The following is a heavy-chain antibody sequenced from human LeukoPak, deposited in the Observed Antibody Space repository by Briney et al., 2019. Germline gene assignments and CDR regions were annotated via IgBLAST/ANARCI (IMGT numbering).Heavy chain of an antibody. D-gene: IGHD6-13*01. CDR3: AKGNRLAAAGSIDY. Sequence: GRSLRLSCAASGFTFDDYAMHWVRQAPGKGLEWVSGISWNSGSIGYADSVKGRFTISRDNAKNSLYLQMNSLRAEDTALYYCAKGNRLAAAGSIDYWGQGTLVTVSS. CDR1: GFTFDDYA. J-gene: IGHJ4*02. CDR2: ISWNSGSI. V-gene: IGHV3-9*01.